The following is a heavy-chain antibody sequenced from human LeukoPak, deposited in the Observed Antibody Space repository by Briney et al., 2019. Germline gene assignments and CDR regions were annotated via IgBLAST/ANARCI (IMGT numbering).Heavy chain of an antibody. V-gene: IGHV3-23*01. J-gene: IGHJ6*03. CDR1: GYPCSIFA. CDR3: AKFWGALLGDYYRAV. CDR2: ISGGGDNT. Sequence: PGGSQRLYCAVSGYPCSIFAMSWVRQATGKGLDWVSSISGGGDNTYFADCDKGGFTIPRDNCKNTLFLQMVSVRPEDTAVYDCAKFWGALLGDYYRAVWGKGTTVTVSS. D-gene: IGHD3-3*02.